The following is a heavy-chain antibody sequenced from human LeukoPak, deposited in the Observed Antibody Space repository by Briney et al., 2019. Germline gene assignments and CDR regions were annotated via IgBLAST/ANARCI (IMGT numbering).Heavy chain of an antibody. CDR3: ARVPKQQLVRYNWFDP. CDR2: IIPIFGTA. J-gene: IGHJ5*02. CDR1: GGTFSSYA. Sequence: GASVKVSCKASGGTFSSYAISWVRQAPGQGLEWMGGIIPIFGTANYAQKFQGRVTITADESTSTAYMEMSSLRSEDTAVYYCARVPKQQLVRYNWFDPWGQGTLVTVSS. D-gene: IGHD6-13*01. V-gene: IGHV1-69*13.